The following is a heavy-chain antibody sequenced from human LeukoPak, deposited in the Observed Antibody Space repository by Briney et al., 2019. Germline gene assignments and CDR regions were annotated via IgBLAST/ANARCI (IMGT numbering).Heavy chain of an antibody. V-gene: IGHV3-21*01. Sequence: PGGSLRLSCTASGFTFSGFNIHWVRQAPGRGLEWVSCISSSSSYRYYADSVKGRFTISRDNAKNSVYLQMNSLRAEDTAVYYYARDGSSSWYYYWGQGTLVTVSS. CDR3: ARDGSSSWYYY. CDR2: ISSSSSYR. D-gene: IGHD6-13*01. J-gene: IGHJ4*02. CDR1: GFTFSGFN.